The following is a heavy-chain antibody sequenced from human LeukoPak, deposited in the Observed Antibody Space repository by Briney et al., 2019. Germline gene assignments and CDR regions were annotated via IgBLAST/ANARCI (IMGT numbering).Heavy chain of an antibody. CDR2: MNPNSGVT. D-gene: IGHD2-2*01. V-gene: IGHV1-2*02. CDR1: GYTFTVNY. CDR3: TRGAGTSWFDF. Sequence: ASVKVSCKPSGYTFTVNYLHWVRQAPGQGLERVGWMNPNSGVTGYAQNFQGRVTMTRDTSISTAYMELSSLTSDDTAVYYCTRGAGTSWFDFWGQGSLVTVSS. J-gene: IGHJ4*02.